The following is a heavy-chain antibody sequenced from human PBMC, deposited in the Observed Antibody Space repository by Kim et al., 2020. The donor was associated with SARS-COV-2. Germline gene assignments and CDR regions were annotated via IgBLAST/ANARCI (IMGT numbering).Heavy chain of an antibody. J-gene: IGHJ6*02. Sequence: GSTYYNPSLKSRVTISVDASKNQFSLKLSSVTAADTAVYYCARDNGMDVWGQGTTVTVSS. CDR2: GST. CDR3: ARDNGMDV. V-gene: IGHV4-31*02.